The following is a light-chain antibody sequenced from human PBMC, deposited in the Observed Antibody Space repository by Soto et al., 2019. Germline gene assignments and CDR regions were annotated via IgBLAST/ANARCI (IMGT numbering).Light chain of an antibody. CDR3: QQYNDWPTT. CDR2: GAS. CDR1: QSVASNN. V-gene: IGKV3-20*01. J-gene: IGKJ1*01. Sequence: EIVLTQSPGPLSLSPGERATLSCRSSQSVASNNLAWYQQIPGQSPRILIYGASSRATGIPDRFSGSGSGTDFTLTISSLQSEDVAVYYCQQYNDWPTTLGQGTKVDIK.